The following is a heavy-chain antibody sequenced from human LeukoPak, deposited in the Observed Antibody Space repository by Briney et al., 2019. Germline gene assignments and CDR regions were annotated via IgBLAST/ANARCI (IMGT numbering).Heavy chain of an antibody. CDR3: AREPYWNDYDYVWGSGVRAFDI. CDR1: GFTFSSYW. CDR2: ISSSGSTI. D-gene: IGHD3-16*01. J-gene: IGHJ3*02. Sequence: GGSLRLSCAASGFTFSSYWMHWVRQAPGKGLEWVSYISSSGSTIYYADSVKGRFTISRDNAKNSLYLQMNSLRAEDTAVYYCAREPYWNDYDYVWGSGVRAFDIWGQGTMVTVSS. V-gene: IGHV3-48*04.